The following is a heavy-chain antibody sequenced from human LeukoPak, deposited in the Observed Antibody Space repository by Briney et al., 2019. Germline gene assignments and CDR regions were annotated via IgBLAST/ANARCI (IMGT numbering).Heavy chain of an antibody. V-gene: IGHV1-69*13. D-gene: IGHD4-23*01. CDR3: ARDQDDYGGRRWWFDP. J-gene: IGHJ5*02. Sequence: GASVKVSCKASGGTFSSYAISWVRQAPGQGLEWMGGIIPIFGTANYAQKFQGRVTITADESTSTAYMELSSLRSEDTAVYYCARDQDDYGGRRWWFDPWGQGTLVTVSS. CDR1: GGTFSSYA. CDR2: IIPIFGTA.